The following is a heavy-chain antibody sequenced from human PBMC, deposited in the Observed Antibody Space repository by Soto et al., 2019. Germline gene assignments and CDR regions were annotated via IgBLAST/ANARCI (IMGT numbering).Heavy chain of an antibody. Sequence: SVKVSRKASGGTFSSYAISWVRQAPGQGLEWMGGIIPIFGTANYAQKFQGRVTITADKSTSTAYMELSSLRSEDTAVYYCARLYYDILTYYYYYGMDVWGQGTTVTVSS. V-gene: IGHV1-69*06. CDR2: IIPIFGTA. D-gene: IGHD3-9*01. CDR3: ARLYYDILTYYYYYGMDV. J-gene: IGHJ6*02. CDR1: GGTFSSYA.